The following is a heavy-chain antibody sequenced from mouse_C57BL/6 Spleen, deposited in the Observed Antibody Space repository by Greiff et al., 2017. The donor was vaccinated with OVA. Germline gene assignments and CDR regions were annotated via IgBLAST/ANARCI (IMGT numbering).Heavy chain of an antibody. Sequence: VQLQQSGAELVKPGASVKLSCTASGFNIKDYYMHWVKQRTEQGLEWIGRIDPEDGETKYAPKFPGKATITADTSSNTAYLQLSSLTSEDTAVYYCARSLPNWYFDVWGTGTTVTVSS. CDR1: GFNIKDYY. CDR2: IDPEDGET. V-gene: IGHV14-2*01. CDR3: ARSLPNWYFDV. D-gene: IGHD6-2*01. J-gene: IGHJ1*03.